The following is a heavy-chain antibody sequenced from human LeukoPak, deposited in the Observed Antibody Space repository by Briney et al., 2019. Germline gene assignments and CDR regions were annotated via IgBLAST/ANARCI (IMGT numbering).Heavy chain of an antibody. D-gene: IGHD3-10*01. CDR2: INPRNGGT. V-gene: IGHV1-2*02. CDR1: GYTFTGIY. J-gene: IGHJ5*02. CDR3: VRDRITIVRGVLNYFDP. Sequence: GASVTVSCKASGYTFTGIYIHWVRQAPGQGLEWMGWINPRNGGTLLAQNFQGRVTMTTDTSMSTAYMEVSRLRSDDTALYYCVRDRITIVRGVLNYFDPWGQGTLVTVSS.